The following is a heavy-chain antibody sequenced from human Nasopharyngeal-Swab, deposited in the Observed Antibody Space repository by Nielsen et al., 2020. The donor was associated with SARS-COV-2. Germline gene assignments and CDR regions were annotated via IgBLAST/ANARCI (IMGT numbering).Heavy chain of an antibody. CDR1: GFTLSTYE. CDR2: VSSSSTTT. CDR3: ARESLQWLGSYGMDV. J-gene: IGHJ6*02. Sequence: GESLKISCVASGFTLSTYEMNWVRQAPGKGLEWVSYVSSSSTTTYYADSVKGRFTIYGDNTKNTLYLQMNNLRVEDTAVYYCARESLQWLGSYGMDVWGQGTTIIVS. D-gene: IGHD6-19*01. V-gene: IGHV3-48*03.